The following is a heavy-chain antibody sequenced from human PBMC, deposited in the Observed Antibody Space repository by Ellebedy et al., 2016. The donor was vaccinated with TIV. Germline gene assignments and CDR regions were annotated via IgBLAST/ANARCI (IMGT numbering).Heavy chain of an antibody. J-gene: IGHJ4*02. D-gene: IGHD2-15*01. Sequence: GESLKISCPAPGFTFSHYVMSWVRLAPGQGLAWVPSISGCVGNTYYADSVKGRFTISSDNSKHTLYLQMNSLRAEDTAGYYCAKGCGGSCYWEAYWGQGTLVTVSS. CDR2: ISGCVGNT. V-gene: IGHV3-23*01. CDR3: AKGCGGSCYWEAY. CDR1: GFTFSHYV.